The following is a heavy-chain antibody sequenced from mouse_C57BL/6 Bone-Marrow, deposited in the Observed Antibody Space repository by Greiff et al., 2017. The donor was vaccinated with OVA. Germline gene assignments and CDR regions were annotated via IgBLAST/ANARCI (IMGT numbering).Heavy chain of an antibody. Sequence: EVMLVESGEGLVKPGGSLTLSCAASGFTFSSYAMSWVRQTPEKRLEWVAYISSGGDYIYYADTVKGRFTISRDNARNTLYLQLSTLKSEDTAMYYCTRDRGSHYFDYWGQGTTLTVSS. V-gene: IGHV5-9-1*02. J-gene: IGHJ2*01. CDR3: TRDRGSHYFDY. CDR2: ISSGGDYI. D-gene: IGHD3-1*01. CDR1: GFTFSSYA.